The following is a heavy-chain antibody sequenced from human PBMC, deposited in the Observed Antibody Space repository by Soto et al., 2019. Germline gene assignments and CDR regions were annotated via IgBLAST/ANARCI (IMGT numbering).Heavy chain of an antibody. CDR1: GYTFTTYG. J-gene: IGHJ5*02. CDR3: ARTQAYTAMVIPWHNWFDP. D-gene: IGHD5-18*01. V-gene: IGHV1-18*01. Sequence: GASVKVSCKASGYTFTTYGISWVRQAPGQGLEWMGWISAYNGNTNYAQRLQGRVTMTTDTSTSTAYMELRSLRSDDTAVYYCARTQAYTAMVIPWHNWFDPWGQGTLVTVSS. CDR2: ISAYNGNT.